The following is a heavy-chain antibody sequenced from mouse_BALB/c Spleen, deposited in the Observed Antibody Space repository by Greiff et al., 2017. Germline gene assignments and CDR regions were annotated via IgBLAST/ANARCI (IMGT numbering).Heavy chain of an antibody. CDR1: GFTFSSYG. CDR3: ARQGITTGYAMDY. CDR2: ISSGGSYT. J-gene: IGHJ4*01. Sequence: EVQLVESGGDLVKPGGSLKLSCAASGFTFSSYGMSWVRQTPDKRLEWVATISSGGSYTYYPDSVKGRFTISRDNAKNTLYLQMSSLKSEDTAMYYCARQGITTGYAMDYWGQGTSVTVSS. D-gene: IGHD2-4*01. V-gene: IGHV5-6*01.